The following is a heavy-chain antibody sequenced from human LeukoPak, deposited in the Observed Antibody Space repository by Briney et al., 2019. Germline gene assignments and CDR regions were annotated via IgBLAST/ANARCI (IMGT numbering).Heavy chain of an antibody. Sequence: SETLSLTCTVSGDSISSYYWSWIRQPPGKGLEWIAYIYYSGSTNYNPSLKSRVNISIDTSKNQFSLNLSSVTAADTAVYYCATSLTVTILFDYWGQGTLVTVSS. CDR2: IYYSGST. CDR3: ATSLTVTILFDY. D-gene: IGHD4-17*01. J-gene: IGHJ4*02. V-gene: IGHV4-59*01. CDR1: GDSISSYY.